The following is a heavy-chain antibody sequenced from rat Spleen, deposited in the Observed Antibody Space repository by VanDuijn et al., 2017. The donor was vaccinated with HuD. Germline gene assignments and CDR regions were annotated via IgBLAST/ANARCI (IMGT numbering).Heavy chain of an antibody. J-gene: IGHJ3*01. CDR2: MWYDGDT. V-gene: IGHV2-34*01. Sequence: QVQLKESGPGLVQPSETLSLTCTVSGFSLTSYSVSWVRQPSGKGPEWMGRMWYDGDTAYNSALKSRLSISKDTSKSQVFLKMNSLQTEDTATYYCATFSGVGNWFAYWGQGTLVTVSS. CDR3: ATFSGVGNWFAY. D-gene: IGHD1-1*01. CDR1: GFSLTSYS.